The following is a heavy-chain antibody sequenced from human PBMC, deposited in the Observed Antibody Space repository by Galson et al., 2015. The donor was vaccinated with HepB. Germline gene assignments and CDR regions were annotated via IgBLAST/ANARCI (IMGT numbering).Heavy chain of an antibody. D-gene: IGHD6-6*01. CDR1: GYTFTGYY. J-gene: IGHJ6*03. V-gene: IGHV1-2*06. CDR2: INPNSGGT. CDR3: ARYSSSISYYYYYMDV. Sequence: SVKVSCKASGYTFTGYYMHWVRQAPGQGLEWMGRINPNSGGTNYAQKLQGRVTMTTDTSTSTAYMELRSLRSDDTAVYYCARYSSSISYYYYYMDVWGKGTTVTVSS.